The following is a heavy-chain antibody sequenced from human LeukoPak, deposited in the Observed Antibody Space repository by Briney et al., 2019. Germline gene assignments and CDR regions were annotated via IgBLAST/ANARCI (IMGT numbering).Heavy chain of an antibody. D-gene: IGHD6-13*01. Sequence: SETLSLTCTVSGGSISSSSYYWGWIRQPPGKGLEWIGYIYYSGSTNYNPSLKSRVTISVDTSKNQFSLKLSSVTAADTAVYYCARTTEAHSWRTRYYDYYMDVWGKGTTVTVSS. CDR3: ARTTEAHSWRTRYYDYYMDV. J-gene: IGHJ6*03. CDR1: GGSISSSSYY. V-gene: IGHV4-61*05. CDR2: IYYSGST.